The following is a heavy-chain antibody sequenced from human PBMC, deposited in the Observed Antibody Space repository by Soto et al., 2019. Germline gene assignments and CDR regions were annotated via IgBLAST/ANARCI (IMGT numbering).Heavy chain of an antibody. D-gene: IGHD2-15*01. CDR3: ARVGCSGGSCYFDY. J-gene: IGHJ4*02. CDR2: IGTAGDT. Sequence: EVQLVESGGGLVQPGGSLRLSCAASGFTFSSYDMHWVRQATGKGLEWVSAIGTAGDTYYPGSVKGRFTISRENAKTSLYLQMNGLRAGDTAVYYCARVGCSGGSCYFDYWGQGTLVTVSS. V-gene: IGHV3-13*01. CDR1: GFTFSSYD.